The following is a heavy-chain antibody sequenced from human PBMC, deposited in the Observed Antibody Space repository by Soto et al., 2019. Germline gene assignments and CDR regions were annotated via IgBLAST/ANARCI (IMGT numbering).Heavy chain of an antibody. CDR1: GYSFTSYW. Sequence: PGESLKISCKTSGYSFTSYWIGWVRQMPGKGMEWMGNIYPYDSDTRYSPSFQGQVTISADASITTAYLQWSGLRVEDAAIYYCARPSGGSYPKSRVYDYWGQGTLVTVSS. J-gene: IGHJ4*02. CDR2: IYPYDSDT. D-gene: IGHD3-10*01. CDR3: ARPSGGSYPKSRVYDY. V-gene: IGHV5-51*01.